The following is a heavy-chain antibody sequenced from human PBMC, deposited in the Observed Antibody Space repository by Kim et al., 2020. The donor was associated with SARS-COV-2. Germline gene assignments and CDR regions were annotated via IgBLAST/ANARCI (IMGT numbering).Heavy chain of an antibody. CDR3: TTLGRGAVASY. J-gene: IGHJ4*02. V-gene: IGHV3-15*01. Sequence: TTDYAAPVKGRFTISRDDSKKPLYLQMNSLKTEDPAVYYCTTLGRGAVASYWGQGTLVTVSS. D-gene: IGHD6-19*01. CDR2: TT.